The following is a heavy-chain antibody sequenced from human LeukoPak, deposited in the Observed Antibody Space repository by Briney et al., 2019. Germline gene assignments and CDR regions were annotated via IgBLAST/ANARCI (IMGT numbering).Heavy chain of an antibody. CDR1: GGSFSSYY. Sequence: PSETLSLTCAVYGGSFSSYYWGWIRQPPGKGLEWIGSIYYSGSTYYNPSLKSRVTISVDTSKNQFSLKLSSVTAADTAVYYCARLSGELHSYYSDYWGQGTLVTVSS. V-gene: IGHV4-39*01. D-gene: IGHD1-26*01. CDR2: IYYSGST. CDR3: ARLSGELHSYYSDY. J-gene: IGHJ4*02.